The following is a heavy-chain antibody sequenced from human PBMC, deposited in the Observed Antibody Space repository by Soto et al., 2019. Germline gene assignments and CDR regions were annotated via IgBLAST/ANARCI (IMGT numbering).Heavy chain of an antibody. CDR3: AGGHIAARHPYDY. D-gene: IGHD6-6*01. V-gene: IGHV1-69*06. CDR2: IIPIFGTA. J-gene: IGHJ4*02. CDR1: GGTFSSYA. Sequence: SVKVSCKASGGTFSSYAISWVRQAPGQGLEWMGGIIPIFGTANYAQKFQGRVTITADKSTSTAYMELSSLRSEDTDVYYCAGGHIAARHPYDYWGQGTLVTVSS.